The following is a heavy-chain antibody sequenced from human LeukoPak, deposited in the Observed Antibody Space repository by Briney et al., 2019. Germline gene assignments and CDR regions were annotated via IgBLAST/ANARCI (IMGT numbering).Heavy chain of an antibody. CDR2: IYHSGST. CDR1: GGSIRSYY. CDR3: ARDLQAVEYSSGWGHWNWFDP. Sequence: SETLSLTCTVSGGSIRSYYWSWIRQPPGKGLEWSGYIYHSGSTNYNPSLNSRVTISVDTSKNQFSLELSSVTAEDTAVYYCARDLQAVEYSSGWGHWNWFDPWGQGTLVTVSS. J-gene: IGHJ5*02. D-gene: IGHD6-19*01. V-gene: IGHV4-59*01.